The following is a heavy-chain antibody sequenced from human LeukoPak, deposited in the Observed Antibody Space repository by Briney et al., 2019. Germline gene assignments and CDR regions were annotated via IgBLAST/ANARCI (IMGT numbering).Heavy chain of an antibody. D-gene: IGHD1-1*01. CDR1: RGTFSCYY. CDR3: AGGGSIRFDY. V-gene: IGHV4-34*01. J-gene: IGHJ4*02. CDR2: INHSGST. Sequence: PSETLSLTCPVYRGTFSCYYWSWIRQPPGKGLEWIGEINHSGSTNYNPSLKSRVTISVDTSKNQFSLKLRSVTAADTDVYYCAGGGSIRFDYWGQGTLVTVSS.